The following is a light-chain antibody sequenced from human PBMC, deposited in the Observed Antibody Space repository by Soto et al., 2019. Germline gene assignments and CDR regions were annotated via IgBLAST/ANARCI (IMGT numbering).Light chain of an antibody. CDR1: SSDVGNNNH. CDR3: SSYTSSNTWV. V-gene: IGLV2-14*01. J-gene: IGLJ3*02. Sequence: QSALTQPASVSGSPGQSIAISCSGTSSDVGNNNHVCWYQQNPGKAPKLMIFEVSNRPSGVSDRFSGSKSGNTASLTISGXXXXXXXXXYCSSYTSSNTWVFGGGTKLTV. CDR2: EVS.